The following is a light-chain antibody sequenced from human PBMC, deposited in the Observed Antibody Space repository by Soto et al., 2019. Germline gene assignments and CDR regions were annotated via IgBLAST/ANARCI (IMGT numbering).Light chain of an antibody. CDR2: DVT. V-gene: IGLV2-14*03. Sequence: QSALTQRACVSGSPGQSFTFSCTGTSSDIGAYNYVSWYQHHPGKAPKLLIYDVTDRPSGVSDRFSGSKSGTTASLTISGLQAEDEADYFCSSYTTINTVVVFGGGTKLTVL. CDR1: SSDIGAYNY. J-gene: IGLJ3*02. CDR3: SSYTTINTVVV.